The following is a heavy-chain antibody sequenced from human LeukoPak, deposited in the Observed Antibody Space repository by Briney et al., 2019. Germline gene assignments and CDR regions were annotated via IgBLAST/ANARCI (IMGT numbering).Heavy chain of an antibody. CDR3: ARLVPRYGSGSHSDY. CDR2: INHSGST. V-gene: IGHV4-34*01. J-gene: IGHJ4*02. Sequence: AETLSPTCAVYGESFSGYYWSWIRQPPGKGLEWIGEINHSGSTNYNPSLKSRVTISVDTSTNQFSLKLRSVTAADTAVYYCARLVPRYGSGSHSDYWGQGTLVTVSS. D-gene: IGHD3-10*01. CDR1: GESFSGYY.